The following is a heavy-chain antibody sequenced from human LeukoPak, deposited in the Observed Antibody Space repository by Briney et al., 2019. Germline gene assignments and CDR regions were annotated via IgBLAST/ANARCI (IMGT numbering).Heavy chain of an antibody. CDR3: ARSTRSSALRT. D-gene: IGHD2-15*01. CDR2: IFYTGSA. V-gene: IGHV4-59*11. CDR1: GASMSSHY. J-gene: IGHJ4*02. Sequence: SETLSLTCSVSGASMSSHYWTWIRQPPGKGLEWIGHIFYTGSADYQPSLKSRVTISVDMSKNHFSLRLRSVTAADTAVYFCARSTRSSALRTWGQGNLVTVSS.